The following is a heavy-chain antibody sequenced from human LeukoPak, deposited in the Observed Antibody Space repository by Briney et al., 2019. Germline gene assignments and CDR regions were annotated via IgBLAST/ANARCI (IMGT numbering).Heavy chain of an antibody. CDR2: IYHSGST. CDR1: GYSISSGYY. Sequence: SETLSLTCAVSGYSISSGYYWGWIRQPPGKGLEWIGSIYHSGSTYYNPALKRRVTISVDTSKNQFSLKLSSVTAADTAVYHCTRTYDFWSGYLPYYFDYWGQGTLVTVSS. CDR3: TRTYDFWSGYLPYYFDY. V-gene: IGHV4-38-2*01. J-gene: IGHJ4*02. D-gene: IGHD3-3*01.